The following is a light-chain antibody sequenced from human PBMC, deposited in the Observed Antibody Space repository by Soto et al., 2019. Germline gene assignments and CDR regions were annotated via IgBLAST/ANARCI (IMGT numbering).Light chain of an antibody. J-gene: IGLJ3*02. CDR3: AAWDDSLSGWV. CDR1: SSNIGSNF. CDR2: RNN. Sequence: QSVLTQPPSASGTPGQRVTISCSGSSSNIGSNFVYWYQQFPGTAPKLLIYRNNQRPSGVPDRFSGSKSSTSASLAISGLPSEDEADYYCAAWDDSLSGWVFGGGTKVTVL. V-gene: IGLV1-47*01.